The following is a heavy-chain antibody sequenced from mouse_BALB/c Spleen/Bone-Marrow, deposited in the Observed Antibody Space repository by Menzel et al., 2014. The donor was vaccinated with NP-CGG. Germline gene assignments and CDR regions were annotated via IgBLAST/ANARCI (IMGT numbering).Heavy chain of an antibody. V-gene: IGHV3-8*02. D-gene: IGHD2-4*01. Sequence: EVHLVESGPSLVKPSQTLSLTCSVTGDSITSGYWNWNRKFPANKLEYMGYINFSGSTYYNPSLESRISITRDTSKNQYYLHLNSVTTEDTATYYCASGGPTMITYYAMDYWGQGTSVTVSS. J-gene: IGHJ4*01. CDR1: GDSITSGY. CDR3: ASGGPTMITYYAMDY. CDR2: INFSGST.